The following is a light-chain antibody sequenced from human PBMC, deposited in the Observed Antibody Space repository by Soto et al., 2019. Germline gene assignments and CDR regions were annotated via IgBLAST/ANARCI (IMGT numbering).Light chain of an antibody. CDR3: KHRSNWPPELT. CDR1: QSVTTY. J-gene: IGKJ4*01. Sequence: EVVLTQSPATLSLSPGERATLSCRASQSVTTYLAWYQQNPGQAPRLLIYDASTRATGIPARISGTGSGKEFTLKIISLEAEDFAVYYYKHRSNWPPELTCGGVPKVEIK. V-gene: IGKV3-11*01. CDR2: DAS.